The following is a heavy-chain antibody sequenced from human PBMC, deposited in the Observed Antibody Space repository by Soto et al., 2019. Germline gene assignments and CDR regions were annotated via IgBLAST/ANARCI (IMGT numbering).Heavy chain of an antibody. CDR1: GVSISSGGYY. CDR3: ARDLHDILTGSSYGMDA. J-gene: IGHJ6*02. CDR2: IYYSGST. V-gene: IGHV4-31*03. Sequence: TLSLTCTVSGVSISSGGYYWSWIRQHPGKGLEWIGYIYYSGSTYYNPSLKSRVTISVDTSKNQFSLKLSSVTAADTAVYYCARDLHDILTGSSYGMDAWGQGTTVTVSS. D-gene: IGHD3-9*01.